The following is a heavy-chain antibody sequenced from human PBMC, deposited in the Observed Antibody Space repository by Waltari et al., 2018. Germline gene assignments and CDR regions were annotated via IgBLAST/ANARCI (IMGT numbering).Heavy chain of an antibody. CDR2: IRDSGDP. D-gene: IGHD3-22*01. CDR3: AREGSMIRRAAYFDY. Sequence: QVQLQESGPGLVKPSQTLSLPCTVSGGSISRGAYFWTWIRLVPGTGLGWIGSIRDSGDPDSNPSLKSRIHTSVDSSRNQFALKVTSGTAADTAIYFCAREGSMIRRAAYFDYWGQGILVTVSS. V-gene: IGHV4-31*03. J-gene: IGHJ4*02. CDR1: GGSISRGAYF.